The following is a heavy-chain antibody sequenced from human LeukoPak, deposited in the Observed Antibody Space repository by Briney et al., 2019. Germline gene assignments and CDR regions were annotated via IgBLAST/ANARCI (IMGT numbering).Heavy chain of an antibody. D-gene: IGHD3-3*01. CDR3: AREGGVTIFGVVIIPFDY. V-gene: IGHV1-18*01. J-gene: IGHJ4*02. CDR1: GYTFTSYG. CDR2: ISAYNGNT. Sequence: ASVKVSCKASGYTFTSYGISWVRQAPGQGLEWMGWISAYNGNTNYAQKLQGRVTMTTDTSTSTAYMELRSLRSDDTAVYYCAREGGVTIFGVVIIPFDYWGQGTLVTVSS.